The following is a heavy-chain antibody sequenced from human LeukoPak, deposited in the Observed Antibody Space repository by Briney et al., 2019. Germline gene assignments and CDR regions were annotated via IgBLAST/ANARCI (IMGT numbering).Heavy chain of an antibody. CDR2: IYPGDSDT. Sequence: GESLKISCKGSGYSFTSYWIGWVRQMPGKGLEWMGIIYPGDSDTRYSPCFQGQVTISADKSISTAYMELSRLRSDDTAVYYCARDRLRYSYGYDFDLQDYWGQGTLVTVSS. CDR3: ARDRLRYSYGYDFDLQDY. J-gene: IGHJ4*02. V-gene: IGHV5-51*01. D-gene: IGHD5-18*01. CDR1: GYSFTSYW.